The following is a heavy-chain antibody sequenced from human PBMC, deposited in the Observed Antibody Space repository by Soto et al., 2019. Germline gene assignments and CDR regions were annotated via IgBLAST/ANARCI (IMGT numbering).Heavy chain of an antibody. CDR2: IHPAGINT. D-gene: IGHD1-1*01. CDR3: ARDTSWNDLVWWFAP. CDR1: GYSFISHY. V-gene: IGHV1-46*03. Sequence: QVQLVQSGAEVKKPGASVKISCKAFGYSFISHYMHWVRQAPGQGLEWMGTIHPAGINTAYAQKFQGRVTMTTDTPPSTVYMELTSLTSEDTAVYYCARDTSWNDLVWWFAPWGQGTLVTVSS. J-gene: IGHJ5*02.